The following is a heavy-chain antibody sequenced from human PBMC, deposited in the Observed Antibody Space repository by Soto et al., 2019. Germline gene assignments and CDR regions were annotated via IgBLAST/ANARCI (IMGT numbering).Heavy chain of an antibody. J-gene: IGHJ4*02. CDR2: INAGNGNT. CDR3: ARVRVNPGWDFDY. V-gene: IGHV1-3*01. D-gene: IGHD3-10*01. Sequence: ASVKVSCKASGYTFTSYAMHWVRQAPGQRLEWMGWINAGNGNTKYPQKFQGRVTITRDTSASTAYMELSSLRSEDTAVYYCARVRVNPGWDFDYWGQGTLVTVSS. CDR1: GYTFTSYA.